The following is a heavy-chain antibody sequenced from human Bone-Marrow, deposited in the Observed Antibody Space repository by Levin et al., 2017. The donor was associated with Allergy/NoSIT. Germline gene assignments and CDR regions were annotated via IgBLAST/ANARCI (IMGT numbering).Heavy chain of an antibody. CDR1: GYTFSNYA. D-gene: IGHD3-3*01. CDR2: IHTNTGNP. J-gene: IGHJ5*02. CDR3: ARGGGASFGVIIKEDCFDP. Sequence: ASVKVSCKASGYTFSNYAMNWVRQAPGQGLEWMGWIHTNTGNPTYARAFTGRFVFSLDTSVNTAYLQISSLKAEDTAVYYCARGGGASFGVIIKEDCFDPWGQGTLVTVSS. V-gene: IGHV7-4-1*02.